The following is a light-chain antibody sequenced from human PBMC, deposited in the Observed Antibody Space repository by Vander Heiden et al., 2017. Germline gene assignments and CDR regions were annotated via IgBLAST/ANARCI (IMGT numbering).Light chain of an antibody. CDR3: QQYNSYSRT. J-gene: IGKJ1*01. Sequence: DIQMTQSPSTLSASVGDRVIITCRASQRIGSWLAWYQQKPGKAPNLLIYKASSLEGGVPSRFSGSGSGTEFTLTISSLQPDDFATYYCQQYNSYSRTFGQGTKVEIK. CDR1: QRIGSW. CDR2: KAS. V-gene: IGKV1-5*03.